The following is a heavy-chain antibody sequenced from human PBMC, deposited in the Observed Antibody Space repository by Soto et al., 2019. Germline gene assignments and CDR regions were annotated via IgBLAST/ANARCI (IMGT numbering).Heavy chain of an antibody. Sequence: QVQLQESGPGLVKPSQTLSLTCTVSGGSISSGGYYWSWIRQHPGKGLEWIGYIYYSGSTYYNPSRRSRVTISVDTSKNQFSLKLSSVTAADTAVYYCARGPGSYYGSGAMDVWGQGTTVTVSS. J-gene: IGHJ6*02. D-gene: IGHD3-10*01. CDR3: ARGPGSYYGSGAMDV. V-gene: IGHV4-31*03. CDR2: IYYSGST. CDR1: GGSISSGGYY.